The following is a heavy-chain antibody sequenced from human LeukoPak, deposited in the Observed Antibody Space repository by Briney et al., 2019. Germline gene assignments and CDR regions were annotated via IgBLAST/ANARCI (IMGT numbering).Heavy chain of an antibody. J-gene: IGHJ4*02. D-gene: IGHD4-23*01. CDR2: ISSSGSTI. V-gene: IGHV3-11*01. CDR3: AKWAARGNGLPRSYLDD. CDR1: GFTFSDYY. Sequence: PGGSLRLSCAASGFTFSDYYMSWIRQAPGKGLEWVSYISSSGSTIYYADSVKGRFTISRDNSKNTLYLQMNSLRVEDTAVYYCAKWAARGNGLPRSYLDDWGQGTLVTVSS.